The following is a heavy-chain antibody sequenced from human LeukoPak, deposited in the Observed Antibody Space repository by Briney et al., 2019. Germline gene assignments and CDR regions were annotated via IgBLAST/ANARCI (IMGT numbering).Heavy chain of an antibody. Sequence: KPSETLSLTCTVSGGSISSYYWSWIRQPPGKGLEWIGYIYYSGSTNYNPSLKSRVTTSVDTSKNQFSLKLSSVTAADTAVYYCARGGGLGYYYYYMDVWGKGTTVTISS. D-gene: IGHD3/OR15-3a*01. CDR3: ARGGGLGYYYYYMDV. V-gene: IGHV4-59*01. J-gene: IGHJ6*03. CDR2: IYYSGST. CDR1: GGSISSYY.